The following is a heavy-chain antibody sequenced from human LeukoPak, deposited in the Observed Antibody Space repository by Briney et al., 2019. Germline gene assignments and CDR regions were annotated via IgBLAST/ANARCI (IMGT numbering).Heavy chain of an antibody. D-gene: IGHD3-22*01. V-gene: IGHV3-11*01. CDR2: ISSTVSTT. Sequence: GGSLRLSCAASRFTFNNYYMSWIRQAPGKGLEWISYISSTVSTTYYADSVKGRFTISRDNAKNSLYLQMNSLRAEDTAVYYCAREGGYYHLDYWGQGTLVTVSS. CDR3: AREGGYYHLDY. J-gene: IGHJ4*02. CDR1: RFTFNNYY.